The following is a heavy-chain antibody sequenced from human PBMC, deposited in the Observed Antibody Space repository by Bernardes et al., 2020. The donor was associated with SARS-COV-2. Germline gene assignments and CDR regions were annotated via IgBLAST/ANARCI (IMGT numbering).Heavy chain of an antibody. J-gene: IGHJ5*02. D-gene: IGHD2-2*01. CDR1: GYNFTTYG. CDR2: ISVYNGNT. CDR3: ARWGPAVDFVAVPAATRGLRWFDP. V-gene: IGHV1-18*01. Sequence: ASVKVSCKASGYNFTTYGIAWVRQTPGQGLEWMGWISVYNGNTKSAQNFQGRVTMTTDTSTSTAYMELRSLRSDDTAIYYCARWGPAVDFVAVPAATRGLRWFDPWGQGTLVTVSA.